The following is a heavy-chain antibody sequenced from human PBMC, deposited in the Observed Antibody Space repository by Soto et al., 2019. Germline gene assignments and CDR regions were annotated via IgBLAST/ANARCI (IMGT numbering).Heavy chain of an antibody. CDR1: GFSISNGFY. V-gene: IGHV4-38-2*02. J-gene: IGHJ4*02. CDR2: IYHSGTT. CDR3: AYRYGGNYYRWYFDP. Sequence: SETLSLTCTVSGFSISNGFYWGWVRQPPGKGLEGIGAIYHSGTTYFNPSLKSRVTMAINTSKNQFSLSLASVAAADTAMYYCAYRYGGNYYRWYFDPWGQGTLVTVSS. D-gene: IGHD1-26*01.